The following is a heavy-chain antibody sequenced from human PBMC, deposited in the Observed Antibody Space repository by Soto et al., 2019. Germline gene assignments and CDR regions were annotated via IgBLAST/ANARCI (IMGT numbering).Heavy chain of an antibody. D-gene: IGHD2-21*02. J-gene: IGHJ3*01. V-gene: IGHV4-30-2*01. CDR1: GGSISSGGYS. CDR3: VRGDKGGFDL. Sequence: SETLSLTCAVSGGSISSGGYSWSWIRQPPGKGLEWIGYIYHSGSTYYNPSLKSRVTISVDRSKNQFFLRLRSVTAADTAVYYCVRGDKGGFDLWGQGTTVTVSS. CDR2: IYHSGST.